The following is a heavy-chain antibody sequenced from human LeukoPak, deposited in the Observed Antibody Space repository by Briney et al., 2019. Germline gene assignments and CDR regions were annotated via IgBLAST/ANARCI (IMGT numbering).Heavy chain of an antibody. CDR2: ISDSGGTT. CDR1: GFTFNNYA. J-gene: IGHJ5*02. CDR3: AKLTRGYYDGTACPNWFDP. Sequence: PGGSLRLSCAASGFTFNNYAMSWVRHTPGEGLEWVAAISDSGGTTYYADSVKGRFTISRDNSKNTLYLQMNSLRGEDTALYYCAKLTRGYYDGTACPNWFDPWGRGTLVTVSS. V-gene: IGHV3-23*01. D-gene: IGHD3-22*01.